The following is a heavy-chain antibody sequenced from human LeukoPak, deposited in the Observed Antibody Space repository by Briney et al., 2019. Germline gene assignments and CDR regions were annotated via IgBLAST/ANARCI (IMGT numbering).Heavy chain of an antibody. D-gene: IGHD5-18*01. CDR1: GFTVSSNY. J-gene: IGHJ4*02. CDR2: IDSSSNYI. Sequence: KPGGSLRLSCAASGFTVSSNYMSWVRQAPGKGLEWVSSIDSSSNYIYYADSLKGRFIISRDNAKNSLFLQINSLRAEDTAVYYCTKDDGNNYGCLDYWGQGTLVTVSS. CDR3: TKDDGNNYGCLDY. V-gene: IGHV3-21*01.